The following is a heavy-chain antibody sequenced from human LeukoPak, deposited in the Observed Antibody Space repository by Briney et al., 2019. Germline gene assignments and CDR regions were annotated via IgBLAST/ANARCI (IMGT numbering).Heavy chain of an antibody. V-gene: IGHV3-11*04. D-gene: IGHD6-6*01. Sequence: GGSLRLSCAASGFTFSDYYMSWIRQAPGKGLEWVSYISSSGSTIYYADSVKGRFTISRDNAKKSLYLQMNSLRAEDTAVYYCARDRSRIAARPTYFDYWGQGTLVTVSS. J-gene: IGHJ4*02. CDR3: ARDRSRIAARPTYFDY. CDR1: GFTFSDYY. CDR2: ISSSGSTI.